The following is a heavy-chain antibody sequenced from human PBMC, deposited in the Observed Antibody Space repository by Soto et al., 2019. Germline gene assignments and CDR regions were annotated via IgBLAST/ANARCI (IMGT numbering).Heavy chain of an antibody. Sequence: GGSLRLSCAASGFTFSNYAMSWVRQAPGKGLEWVSAISSSGDSPYYADSVKGRFTVSRDNSKNTLYLQMNSLRVEDTAIYYCAKVHETSGWYRYYFDYWGQGTLVTVSS. J-gene: IGHJ4*02. D-gene: IGHD6-19*01. CDR2: ISSSGDSP. CDR3: AKVHETSGWYRYYFDY. CDR1: GFTFSNYA. V-gene: IGHV3-23*01.